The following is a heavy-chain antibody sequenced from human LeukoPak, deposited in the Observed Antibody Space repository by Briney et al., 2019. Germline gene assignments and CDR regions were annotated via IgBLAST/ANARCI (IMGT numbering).Heavy chain of an antibody. V-gene: IGHV3-23*01. CDR3: AKDGSWGDYYFYFYIDV. D-gene: IGHD3-16*01. J-gene: IGHJ6*03. Sequence: PGGSLRLSCEASGFTFSNSAMSWVRQAPGKGLEWVSGISASAHYTYNADSAKGRFTISRDNSKNTLYLQMNSLRAEDTALYFCAKDGSWGDYYFYFYIDVWGKGTTVTVSS. CDR1: GFTFSNSA. CDR2: ISASAHYT.